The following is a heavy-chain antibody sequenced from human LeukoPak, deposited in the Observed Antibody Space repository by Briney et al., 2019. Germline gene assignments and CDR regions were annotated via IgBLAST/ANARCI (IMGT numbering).Heavy chain of an antibody. CDR3: ATDSPQHSRLLIGDYSYGFFNS. CDR2: ISSNGGST. D-gene: IGHD3-9*01. J-gene: IGHJ5*01. V-gene: IGHV3-64*04. CDR1: GCTFSSYA. Sequence: PGGSLSLTCSASGCTFSSYAMNWVHQAPGKGLEYVSAISSNGGSTYYADSVKGRFTISRDNSKNTLYLQMNSLRAEDTAVHYCATDSPQHSRLLIGDYSYGFFNSSGHGTLVTVSS.